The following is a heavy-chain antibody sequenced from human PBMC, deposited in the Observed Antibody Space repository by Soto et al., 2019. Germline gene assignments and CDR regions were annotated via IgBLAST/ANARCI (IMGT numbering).Heavy chain of an antibody. CDR2: ISSSSSYI. Sequence: GGSLRLSCAASGFTFSSYSMNWVRQAPGKGLEWVSSISSSSSYIYYADSVKGRFTISRDNAKNSLYLQMNSLRAEDTAVYYCARARGQSLVRFNCFDPWGQGTLVTVSS. CDR3: ARARGQSLVRFNCFDP. D-gene: IGHD6-19*01. J-gene: IGHJ5*02. CDR1: GFTFSSYS. V-gene: IGHV3-21*01.